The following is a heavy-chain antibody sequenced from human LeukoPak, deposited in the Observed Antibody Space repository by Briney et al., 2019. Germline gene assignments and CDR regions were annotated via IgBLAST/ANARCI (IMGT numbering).Heavy chain of an antibody. J-gene: IGHJ5*02. CDR1: GFTFSSYS. CDR2: ISSSSSTI. CDR3: AREHCSSTSCPKLNWFDP. D-gene: IGHD2-2*01. Sequence: PGGSLRLSCAASGFTFSSYSMNWVRQAPGKGLEWVSYISSSSSTIYYADSVKGRFTISRDNAKNSLYLQMNSLRAEDTAVYYCAREHCSSTSCPKLNWFDPWGQGTPVTVSS. V-gene: IGHV3-48*01.